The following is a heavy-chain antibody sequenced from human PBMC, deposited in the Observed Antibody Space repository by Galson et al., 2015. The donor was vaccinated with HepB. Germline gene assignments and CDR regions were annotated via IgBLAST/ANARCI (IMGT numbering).Heavy chain of an antibody. D-gene: IGHD5/OR15-5a*01. CDR1: GFTFTAYA. CDR3: AKSRTLEH. Sequence: SLRLSCAASGFTFTAYAMSWVRQAPGKGLEWVSLINSAGTNPYYADSVRGRFTLSRDNSKNTLYLQMNSLRPEDTAIYYCAKSRTLEHWGQGILITVSS. J-gene: IGHJ4*02. V-gene: IGHV3-23*03. CDR2: INSAGTNP.